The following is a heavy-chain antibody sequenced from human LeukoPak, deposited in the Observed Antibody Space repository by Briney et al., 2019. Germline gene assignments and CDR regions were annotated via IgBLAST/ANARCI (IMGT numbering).Heavy chain of an antibody. J-gene: IGHJ4*02. Sequence: HPGGSLRLSCTASGFTFSSYWMHWVRQAPGKGLVWVSRINSDGGSTSYADPVKGRFTISRDNAKNTLYLQMNSLRAEDTAVYYCARRIQGMAPYYFDYWGQGTLVTVSS. V-gene: IGHV3-74*01. D-gene: IGHD5-24*01. CDR2: INSDGGST. CDR3: ARRIQGMAPYYFDY. CDR1: GFTFSSYW.